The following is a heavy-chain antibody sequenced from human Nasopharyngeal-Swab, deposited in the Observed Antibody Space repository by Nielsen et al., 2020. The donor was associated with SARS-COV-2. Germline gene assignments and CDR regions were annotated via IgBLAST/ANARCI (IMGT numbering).Heavy chain of an antibody. CDR3: ARVTTPAYYYYMDV. CDR1: GGSISSYY. D-gene: IGHD1-14*01. V-gene: IGHV4-59*01. CDR2: IYYSGST. Sequence: SETLSLTCTVSGGSISSYYWSWIRQPPGKGLEWIGYIYYSGSTNYNPSLKSRVTISVDTSKNQFSLKLSSVTAADTAVYYCARVTTPAYYYYMDVWGIGTTVTVSS. J-gene: IGHJ6*03.